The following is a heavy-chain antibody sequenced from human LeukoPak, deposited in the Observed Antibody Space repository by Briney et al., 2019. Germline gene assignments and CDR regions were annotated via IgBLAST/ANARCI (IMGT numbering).Heavy chain of an antibody. CDR1: GGSFSGYY. CDR2: IYYSGST. Sequence: SETLSLTCAVYGGSFSGYYWSWIRQPPGKGLEWIGYIYYSGSTNYNPSLKSRVTISVDTSKNQFSLKLSSVTAADTAVYYCARVAHDAFDIWGQGTMVTVSS. CDR3: ARVAHDAFDI. V-gene: IGHV4-59*01. J-gene: IGHJ3*02.